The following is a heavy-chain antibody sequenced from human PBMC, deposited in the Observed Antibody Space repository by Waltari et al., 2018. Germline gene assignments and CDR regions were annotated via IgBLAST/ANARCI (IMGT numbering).Heavy chain of an antibody. Sequence: QVQLQESGPGLVKPSETLSLTCTASGGSISSYYWGWIRQPPGKGLEWIGYTYSRGSTNYNPSLKSRVIISVDTSKNQFSLKVRSMTAADTAVYYCARDRGYQDYWGQGTLVTVSS. CDR2: TYSRGST. CDR3: ARDRGYQDY. V-gene: IGHV4-59*01. CDR1: GGSISSYY. D-gene: IGHD3-10*01. J-gene: IGHJ4*02.